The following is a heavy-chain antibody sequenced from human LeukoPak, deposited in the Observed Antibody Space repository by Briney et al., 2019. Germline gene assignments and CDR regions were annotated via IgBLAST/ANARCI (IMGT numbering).Heavy chain of an antibody. CDR3: ARRELLDAFDI. J-gene: IGHJ3*02. Sequence: SETLSLTCAVSGYSISSGYYWGWIRQPPGKGLEWIGSIYHSGSTYYNPSLKSRVTISVDTSKNQFSLKLSSVTAADTAVYYCARRELLDAFDIWGQGTMVTVSS. D-gene: IGHD1-26*01. CDR2: IYHSGST. V-gene: IGHV4-38-2*01. CDR1: GYSISSGYY.